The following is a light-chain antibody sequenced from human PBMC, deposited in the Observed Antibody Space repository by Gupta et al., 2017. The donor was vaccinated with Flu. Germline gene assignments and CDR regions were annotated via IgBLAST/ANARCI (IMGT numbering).Light chain of an antibody. CDR3: QQYGSSPPRT. Sequence: EIVLTQSPGTLSWSPGERATLSCRASQSVSSRYLAWYQQKPGQAPRLLIYGASSRATGIPDRFSGSGSGTDFTLTNSRLEPEDFAVYYCQQYGSSPPRTFGQGTKVEIK. CDR1: QSVSSRY. J-gene: IGKJ1*01. V-gene: IGKV3-20*01. CDR2: GAS.